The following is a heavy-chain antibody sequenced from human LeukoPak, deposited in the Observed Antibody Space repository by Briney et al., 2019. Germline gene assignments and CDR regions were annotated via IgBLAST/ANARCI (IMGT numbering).Heavy chain of an antibody. J-gene: IGHJ4*02. CDR2: ISSSGSTI. D-gene: IGHD2-21*02. V-gene: IGHV3-11*01. CDR3: ARVKSVVTAAGDY. CDR1: GFTFSDYY. Sequence: GGSLRLSCAASGFTFSDYYMSWIRQAPGKGLEWVSYISSSGSTIYYADSVKGRFTISRDNAKNSLYLQMNSLRAEDTAVYYYARVKSVVTAAGDYWGQGTLVTVPS.